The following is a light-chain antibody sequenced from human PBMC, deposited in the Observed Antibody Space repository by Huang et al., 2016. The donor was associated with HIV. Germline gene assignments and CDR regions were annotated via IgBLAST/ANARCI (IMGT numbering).Light chain of an antibody. CDR1: QSLDKGF. CDR3: HHYGATQWA. CDR2: DAS. J-gene: IGKJ1*01. V-gene: IGKV3-20*01. Sequence: ELVLTQSPGTLSSSPGGAAVISCRASQSLDKGFLAWYRQKPGQAPELLIFDASKRPSELPDSFVGRGSGTDFSLTINGLDPEDFAFYFCHHYGATQWAFGRGTRVEMK.